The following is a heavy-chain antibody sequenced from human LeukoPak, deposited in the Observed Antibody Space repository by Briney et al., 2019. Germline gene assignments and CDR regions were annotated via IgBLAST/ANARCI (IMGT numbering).Heavy chain of an antibody. D-gene: IGHD2-2*02. Sequence: PGGSLRLSCAASGFTVSSNYMSWVRQAPGKGLEWVSLIYSGGDIYYADSVKGRFTISRDNSKNTLYLQMNNLRADDTAVYYCATRYCSGTSCYRGAFDVWGQGTMVTVSS. CDR2: IYSGGDI. V-gene: IGHV3-66*02. J-gene: IGHJ3*01. CDR1: GFTVSSNY. CDR3: ATRYCSGTSCYRGAFDV.